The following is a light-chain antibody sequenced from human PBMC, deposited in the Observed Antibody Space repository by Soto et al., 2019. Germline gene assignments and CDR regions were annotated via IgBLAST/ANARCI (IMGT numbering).Light chain of an antibody. CDR3: QNYSSVPV. CDR1: QDISNF. V-gene: IGKV1-27*01. CDR2: AAS. Sequence: DIQMTQSPTSLSASVGDRVTITCRASQDISNFVAWYQQKPGKAPKLLIYAASTLQSGVPSRFSGSGSGTDFALTINSLKPEEVSTYSCQNYSSVPVFGPGTKVEIK. J-gene: IGKJ3*01.